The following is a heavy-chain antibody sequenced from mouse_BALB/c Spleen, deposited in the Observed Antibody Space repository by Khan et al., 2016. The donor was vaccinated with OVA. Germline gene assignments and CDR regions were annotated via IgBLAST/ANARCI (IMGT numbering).Heavy chain of an antibody. CDR3: ARDAGRY. D-gene: IGHD3-3*01. Sequence: VQLKQSGPELVKPGASVKISCRTSGYTFPEYTVHWVKQSLGKSLDWIGVINPKNGGTAYNLKFKGKATLTVDKSSSTAYMEFRSLTSEDSAIYYCARDAGRYWGQGTSVTVAS. CDR2: INPKNGGT. CDR1: GYTFPEYT. J-gene: IGHJ4*01. V-gene: IGHV1-18*01.